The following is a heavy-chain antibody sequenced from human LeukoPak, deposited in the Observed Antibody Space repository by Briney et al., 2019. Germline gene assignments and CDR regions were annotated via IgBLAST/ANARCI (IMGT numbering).Heavy chain of an antibody. CDR3: ARGGWRLDY. CDR2: IYYSGNT. CDR1: GGSISSYY. V-gene: IGHV4-59*01. Sequence: SEPVSLTCTVSGGSISSYYWSWSRQPPGKGLEWIGYIYYSGNTNYNPSLKSRVTISVDTSKNQFSLKLSSVTAADTAVYYCARGGWRLDYWGQGTLVTDPS. D-gene: IGHD2-15*01. J-gene: IGHJ4*02.